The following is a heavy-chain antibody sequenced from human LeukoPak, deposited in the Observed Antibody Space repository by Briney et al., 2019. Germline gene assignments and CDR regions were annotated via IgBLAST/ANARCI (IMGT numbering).Heavy chain of an antibody. CDR2: ISGSSGST. D-gene: IGHD3-22*01. V-gene: IGHV3-23*01. J-gene: IGHJ1*01. CDR3: AKDSNYDSSGYYYVDYFQH. CDR1: GFTFSSYG. Sequence: GGTLRLSCAASGFTFSSYGMSWVRQAPGKGLEWVSAISGSSGSTYYADSVKGRFTTSRDNSKNTLYLQMNSLRAEDTAVYYCAKDSNYDSSGYYYVDYFQHWGQGTLVTVSS.